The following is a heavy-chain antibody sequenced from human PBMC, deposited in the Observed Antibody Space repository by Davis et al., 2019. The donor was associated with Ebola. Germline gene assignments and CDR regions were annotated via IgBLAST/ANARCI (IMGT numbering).Heavy chain of an antibody. CDR3: ARAGVLRYFDWLPIDY. CDR2: IYYSGST. Sequence: MPSETLSLTCTVSGGSISSYYWSWIRQPPGKGLEWIGYIYYSGSTNYNPSLKSRVTISVDTSKNQFSLKLSSVTAADTAVYYCARAGVLRYFDWLPIDYWGQGTLVTVSS. D-gene: IGHD3-9*01. CDR1: GGSISSYY. V-gene: IGHV4-59*08. J-gene: IGHJ4*02.